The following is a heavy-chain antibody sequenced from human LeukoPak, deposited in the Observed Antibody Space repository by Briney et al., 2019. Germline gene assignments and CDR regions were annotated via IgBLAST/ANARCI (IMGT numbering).Heavy chain of an antibody. V-gene: IGHV3-33*01. J-gene: IGHJ6*02. D-gene: IGHD2-2*01. Sequence: GGSLRLSCAASGFAFSSFGMHWVRQAPGKGLEWVAVIWHDGSNKYYADSVKGRFTISRDNSKNTLYLQMNSLRAEDTAVYSCAREASLFFMDVWGQGTTVTVSS. CDR1: GFAFSSFG. CDR3: AREASLFFMDV. CDR2: IWHDGSNK.